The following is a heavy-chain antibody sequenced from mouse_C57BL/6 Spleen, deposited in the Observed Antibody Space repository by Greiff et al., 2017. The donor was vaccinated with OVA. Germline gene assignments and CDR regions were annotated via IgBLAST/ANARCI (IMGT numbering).Heavy chain of an antibody. V-gene: IGHV5-4*01. D-gene: IGHD1-2*01. CDR3: ARDHLFDY. Sequence: DVHLVESGGGLVKPGGSLKLSCAASGFTFSSYAMSWVRQTPEKRLEWVATISDGGSYTYYPDNVKGRFTISRDNAKNNLYLQMSHLKSEDTAMYYCARDHLFDYWGQGTTLTVSS. CDR1: GFTFSSYA. CDR2: ISDGGSYT. J-gene: IGHJ2*01.